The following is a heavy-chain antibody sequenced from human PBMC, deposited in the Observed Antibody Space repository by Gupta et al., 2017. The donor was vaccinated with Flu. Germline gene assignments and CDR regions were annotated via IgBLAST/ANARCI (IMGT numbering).Heavy chain of an antibody. Sequence: WVRHAPGKGLEWVSVISGSGGSTFYADSVKGRFTISRDNSKKMLYLQMNSLRAEDTAVYYCAKGGRAHAFDIWGQGTMVTVSS. CDR2: ISGSGGST. J-gene: IGHJ3*02. CDR3: AKGGRAHAFDI. D-gene: IGHD3-10*01. V-gene: IGHV3-23*01.